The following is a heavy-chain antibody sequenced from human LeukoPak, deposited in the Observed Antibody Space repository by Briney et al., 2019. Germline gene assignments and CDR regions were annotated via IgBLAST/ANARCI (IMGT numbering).Heavy chain of an antibody. CDR1: GYYIRSGYL. J-gene: IGHJ5*02. D-gene: IGHD3-3*01. V-gene: IGHV4-38-2*01. Sequence: SETLSLTCAASGYYIRSGYLWGWIRQPPRKGLEWLGSIYYSGTTYYNPSLKSRVTLSVDTSKNHFSLKLSSVTAADTAVYYCASANFSPFYDFWSGYNGFSKWFDPWGQGTLVTVSS. CDR2: IYYSGTT. CDR3: ASANFSPFYDFWSGYNGFSKWFDP.